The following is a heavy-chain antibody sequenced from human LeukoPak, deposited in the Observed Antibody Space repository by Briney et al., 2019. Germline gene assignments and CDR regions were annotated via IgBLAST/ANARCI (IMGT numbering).Heavy chain of an antibody. V-gene: IGHV3-23*01. J-gene: IGHJ6*03. CDR3: AKGGSSWTVYYYYMDV. CDR1: GFTFSSYG. CDR2: ISGSGGST. Sequence: GGSLRLSCAASGFTFSSYGMSWVRQAPGKGLEWVSVISGSGGSTYYADSVKGRFTISRDNSKNTLYLQMNSLRAEDTAVYYCAKGGSSWTVYYYYMDVWGKGTTVTISS. D-gene: IGHD6-13*01.